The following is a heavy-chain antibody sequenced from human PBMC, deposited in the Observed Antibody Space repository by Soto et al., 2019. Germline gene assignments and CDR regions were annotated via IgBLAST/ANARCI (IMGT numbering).Heavy chain of an antibody. J-gene: IGHJ6*03. CDR3: AKDYCSSTSCPYYYYYMDV. CDR2: ISWNSGSI. V-gene: IGHV3-9*01. D-gene: IGHD2-2*01. Sequence: GGSLRLSCAASGFTFDDYAMHWVRQAPGKGLEWVSGISWNSGSIGYADSVKGRFTISRDNAKNSLYLQMNSLRAEDTALYYCAKDYCSSTSCPYYYYYMDVWGKGTTVTVSS. CDR1: GFTFDDYA.